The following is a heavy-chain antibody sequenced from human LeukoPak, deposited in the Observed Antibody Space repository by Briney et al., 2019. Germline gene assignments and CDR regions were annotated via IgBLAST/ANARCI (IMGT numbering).Heavy chain of an antibody. CDR2: TYFRTKWYN. V-gene: IGHV6-1*01. CDR1: GDSVSSNSAA. CDR3: ARTYGGNCDY. J-gene: IGHJ4*02. D-gene: IGHD4-23*01. Sequence: SQTLSLTCAISGDSVSSNSAAWNWISQSPSRGFEWLGRTYFRTKWYNDYAASVKSRITVNPDTSNSHFSLQLSSVTLEDTAMYYCARTYGGNCDYWGQGTLVTVSS.